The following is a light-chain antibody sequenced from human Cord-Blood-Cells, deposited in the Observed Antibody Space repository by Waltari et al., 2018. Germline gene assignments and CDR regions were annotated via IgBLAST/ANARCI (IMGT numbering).Light chain of an antibody. Sequence: EIVLTQSPGTLSLSPGERATLPCRASQSVSSSSLAWYQQKPGQAPRLLIYGASSRATGIPDRFSGSGSGTDFTLTISRLEPEDFAVYYCQQYGSSPRTFGQGTKVEIK. V-gene: IGKV3-20*01. CDR3: QQYGSSPRT. CDR2: GAS. CDR1: QSVSSSS. J-gene: IGKJ1*01.